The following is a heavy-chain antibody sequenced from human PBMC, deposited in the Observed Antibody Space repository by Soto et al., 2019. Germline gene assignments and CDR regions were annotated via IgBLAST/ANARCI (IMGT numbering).Heavy chain of an antibody. CDR1: GYTFTSYY. D-gene: IGHD1-26*01. J-gene: IGHJ4*02. CDR3: AGGPMIIVGATTYPGY. Sequence: QVQLVQSGAEVKKPGASVKVSCKASGYTFTSYYMHWVRQAPGQGLEWMGIINPSGGSTSYAQKFQGSVTMTRDTSTSTVYMELSSLRSEDTAVYYCAGGPMIIVGATTYPGYWGQGTLVTVSS. V-gene: IGHV1-46*01. CDR2: INPSGGST.